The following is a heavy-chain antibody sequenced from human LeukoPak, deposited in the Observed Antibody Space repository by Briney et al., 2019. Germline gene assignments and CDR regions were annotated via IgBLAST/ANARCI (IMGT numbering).Heavy chain of an antibody. D-gene: IGHD5-12*01. J-gene: IGHJ4*02. CDR3: AKHSYRVDSFTDY. CDR2: VWYDGTDK. Sequence: SCKASGYTFTSYYMHWVRQAPGKGLEWVAVVWYDGTDKYYADSVKGRFTISRDNSKNTLYLQMNSLRAEDTAVYYCAKHSYRVDSFTDYWGQGTLVTVSS. V-gene: IGHV3-33*06. CDR1: GYTFTSYY.